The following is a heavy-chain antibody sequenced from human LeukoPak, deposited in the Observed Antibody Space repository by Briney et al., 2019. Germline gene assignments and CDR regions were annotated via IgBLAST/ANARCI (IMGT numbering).Heavy chain of an antibody. CDR1: GGSISSYY. CDR3: ARSLVGATLGPNWFDP. V-gene: IGHV4-59*08. CDR2: IYYSGST. D-gene: IGHD1-26*01. J-gene: IGHJ5*02. Sequence: ASETLSLTCTVSGGSISSYYWSWIRQPPGKGLEWIGYIYYSGSTNYNPSLKSRVTISVDTSKNQFSLKLSSVTAADTAVYYCARSLVGATLGPNWFDPWGQGTLVTVSS.